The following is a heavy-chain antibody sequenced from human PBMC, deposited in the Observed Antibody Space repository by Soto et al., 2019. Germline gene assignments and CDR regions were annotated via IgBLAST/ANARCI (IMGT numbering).Heavy chain of an antibody. J-gene: IGHJ3*02. CDR2: ISSDSRTI. D-gene: IGHD3-22*01. Sequence: VESGGGSVQPGESLRLSCASSGFALNTYSMNWVRQAPGKGLEWVSHISSDSRTIYYADSVKGRFTISRDNVKNSVYLEMNSLGAEDTATYYCVRDDGSGWSGADAFDIWGQGAVVIVSS. CDR1: GFALNTYS. V-gene: IGHV3-48*01. CDR3: VRDDGSGWSGADAFDI.